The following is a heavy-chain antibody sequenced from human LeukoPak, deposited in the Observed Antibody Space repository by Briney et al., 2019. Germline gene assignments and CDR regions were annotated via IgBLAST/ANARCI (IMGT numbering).Heavy chain of an antibody. Sequence: GGSLRLSCAASGFTFSSYAMSWVRQAPGKGPEWVSAISGSGGSTYYADSVKGRFTISRDNSKNTLYLQMNSLRAEDTAVYYCAKAPYGDYGSDWYFDLWGRGTLVTVSS. D-gene: IGHD4-17*01. CDR1: GFTFSSYA. V-gene: IGHV3-23*01. J-gene: IGHJ2*01. CDR3: AKAPYGDYGSDWYFDL. CDR2: ISGSGGST.